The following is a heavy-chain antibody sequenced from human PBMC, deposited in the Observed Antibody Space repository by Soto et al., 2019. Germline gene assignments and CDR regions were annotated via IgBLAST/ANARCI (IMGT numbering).Heavy chain of an antibody. D-gene: IGHD3-3*01. J-gene: IGHJ6*02. V-gene: IGHV3-53*01. CDR3: ARDYDPKDYYYYGMDV. Sequence: PGGSLRLSCAASGFTVSSNYMSWVRQAPGKGLEWVSVIYSGGSTYYADSVKGRFTISRDNSKNTLYLQMNSLRAEDTAVYYCARDYDPKDYYYYGMDVWGQGTTVTVS. CDR1: GFTVSSNY. CDR2: IYSGGST.